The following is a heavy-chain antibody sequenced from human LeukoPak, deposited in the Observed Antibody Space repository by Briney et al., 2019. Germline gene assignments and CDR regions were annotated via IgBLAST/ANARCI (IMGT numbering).Heavy chain of an antibody. CDR3: AGKVRVDDSYYVDV. Sequence: PSETLSLTRAVYGGSFSGYYWSWIRQPPGKGLEWIGEINHSGGANYKPSLKSRVTISADASKNQFSLKVRSVTAADTAVYYCAGKVRVDDSYYVDVWDKGTTVTVSS. CDR1: GGSFSGYY. CDR2: INHSGGA. J-gene: IGHJ6*03. V-gene: IGHV4-34*01. D-gene: IGHD3-3*01.